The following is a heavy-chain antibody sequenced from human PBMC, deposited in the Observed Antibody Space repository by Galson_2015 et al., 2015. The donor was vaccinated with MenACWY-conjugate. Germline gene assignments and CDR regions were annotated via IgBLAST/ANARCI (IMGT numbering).Heavy chain of an antibody. J-gene: IGHJ4*02. CDR2: ITSSSSTI. CDR1: GFSLSRYS. V-gene: IGHV3-48*04. CDR3: ARVGYGESVTPDDY. Sequence: SLRLSCAASGFSLSRYSMNWVPQAPGKGLEWISYITSSSSTIYYADSVKGRFTISRDNAKNSLYLQMNSLRAEDTAVYYCARVGYGESVTPDDYWGRGTLVTVSS. D-gene: IGHD4-17*01.